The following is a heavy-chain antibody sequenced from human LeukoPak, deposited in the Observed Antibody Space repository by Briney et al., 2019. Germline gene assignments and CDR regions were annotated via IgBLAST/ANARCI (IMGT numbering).Heavy chain of an antibody. D-gene: IGHD4-17*01. J-gene: IGHJ4*02. V-gene: IGHV4-4*07. Sequence: SETLSLTCTVSGGSISSYYWSWIRQPAGKGLEWIGRIYTSGSTNYNPSLKSRVTISVDTSKNQFSLKLSSVTAADTAVYYCASSYGVLPYFDYWGQGTLVTVSS. CDR3: ASSYGVLPYFDY. CDR2: IYTSGST. CDR1: GGSISSYY.